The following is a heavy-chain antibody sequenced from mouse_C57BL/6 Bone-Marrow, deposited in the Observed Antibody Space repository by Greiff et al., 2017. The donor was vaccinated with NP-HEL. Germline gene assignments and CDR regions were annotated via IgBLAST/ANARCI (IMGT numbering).Heavy chain of an antibody. J-gene: IGHJ2*01. CDR2: ISYDGSN. D-gene: IGHD2-5*01. CDR1: GYSITSGYY. V-gene: IGHV3-6*01. Sequence: VQLKESGPGLVKPSQSLSLTCSVTGYSITSGYYWNWIRQFPGNKLEWMGYISYDGSNNYNPSLKNRISITRDTSKNQFFLKLNSVTTEDTATYYCAREAYYSNFDFDYWGQGTTLTVSS. CDR3: AREAYYSNFDFDY.